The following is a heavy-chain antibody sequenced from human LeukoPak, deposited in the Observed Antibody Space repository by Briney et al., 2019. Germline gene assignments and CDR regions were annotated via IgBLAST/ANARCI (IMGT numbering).Heavy chain of an antibody. CDR3: ARGFIAVAGTALNWFDP. D-gene: IGHD6-19*01. V-gene: IGHV4-34*01. J-gene: IGHJ5*02. CDR1: GGSFSDDF. CDR2: VDQSGAT. Sequence: SETLSLTCGVSGGSFSDDFDFWTWVRQFPGKGLEWIGEVDQSGATNYNPSLKGRVSMSLDTSKKHFSLKLRSVTASDTALYCCARGFIAVAGTALNWFDPWGPGTLVTVSS.